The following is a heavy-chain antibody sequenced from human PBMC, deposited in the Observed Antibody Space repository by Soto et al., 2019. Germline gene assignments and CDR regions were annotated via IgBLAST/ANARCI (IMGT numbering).Heavy chain of an antibody. D-gene: IGHD2-8*01. Sequence: QVQLQESGPGLVKPSETLSLTCTVSGGSISSYYWSWIRQPAGKGLEWIGRIYTSGSTNYNPSLKSRVTMAVRTSKYQFCRELSSVIAGVTAVNYWAIELMVYAPPDYYYYGMDVWGQGTTVTVSS. CDR3: AIELMVYAPPDYYYYGMDV. CDR1: GGSISSYY. CDR2: IYTSGST. V-gene: IGHV4-4*07. J-gene: IGHJ6*02.